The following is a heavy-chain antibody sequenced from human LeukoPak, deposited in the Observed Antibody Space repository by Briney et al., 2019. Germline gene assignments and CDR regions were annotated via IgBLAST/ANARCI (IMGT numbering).Heavy chain of an antibody. V-gene: IGHV1-2*02. J-gene: IGHJ4*02. Sequence: GASVKVSCKASGYTFTGYYMHWVRQAPGQGLEWMGWINPNSGGANYAQKFQGRVTMTRDTSISTAYMELSRLRSDDTAVYYCARLLGTWNTFDYWGQGTLVTVSS. D-gene: IGHD1/OR15-1a*01. CDR1: GYTFTGYY. CDR2: INPNSGGA. CDR3: ARLLGTWNTFDY.